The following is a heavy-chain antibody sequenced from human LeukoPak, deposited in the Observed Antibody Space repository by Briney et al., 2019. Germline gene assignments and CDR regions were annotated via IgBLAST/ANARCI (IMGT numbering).Heavy chain of an antibody. D-gene: IGHD5-12*01. V-gene: IGHV3-64*04. CDR1: RFTLTTYA. Sequence: PRRSLRPSSLAYRFTLTTYATHCDSQAPGKGLEFVSAISSNGGSTFYADSVKGRFTISRDNTKNSVYLEMNSLRAEDTAVYYCAKGGSNYFAFGGQGTLVTVSS. CDR3: AKGGSNYFAF. J-gene: IGHJ4*02. CDR2: ISSNGGST.